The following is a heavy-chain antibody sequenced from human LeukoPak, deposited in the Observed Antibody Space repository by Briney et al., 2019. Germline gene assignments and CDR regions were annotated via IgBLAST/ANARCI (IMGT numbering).Heavy chain of an antibody. Sequence: GESLKISCKVSGYSFTSYCIGWVRQMPGKGLEWMGIIYPGDSGPTYSPSFQGQVTISVDKSINTAYLQWSSLKASDTAMYYCAIHGLLGYCGGDCYGYYYYGMDVWGQGTTVTVSS. CDR2: IYPGDSGP. J-gene: IGHJ6*02. CDR3: AIHGLLGYCGGDCYGYYYYGMDV. D-gene: IGHD2-21*02. V-gene: IGHV5-51*01. CDR1: GYSFTSYC.